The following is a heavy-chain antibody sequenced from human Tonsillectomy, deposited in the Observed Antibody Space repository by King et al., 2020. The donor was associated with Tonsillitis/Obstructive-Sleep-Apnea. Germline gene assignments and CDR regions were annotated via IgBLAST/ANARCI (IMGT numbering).Heavy chain of an antibody. D-gene: IGHD3-10*01. CDR1: GFTFSDYY. V-gene: IGHV3-11*06. Sequence: VQLVESGGGLVKPGGSLRLSCAASGFTFSDYYMSWIRQAPGKGLEWVSYISSSSSYTKYADSVKGRFTISRDNAKNSLYLQMNSLRAEDTAVYYCARVAMGYYYGSGSYYNFDYWGQGTLVTDSS. CDR3: ARVAMGYYYGSGSYYNFDY. CDR2: ISSSSSYT. J-gene: IGHJ4*02.